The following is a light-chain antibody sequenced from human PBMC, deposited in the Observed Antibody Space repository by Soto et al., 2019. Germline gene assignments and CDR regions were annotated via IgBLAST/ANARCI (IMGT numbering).Light chain of an antibody. J-gene: IGKJ2*01. CDR3: QQSFSIPYT. CDR1: QSISSY. CDR2: AAF. Sequence: DIQMTQSPLSLSASVGDRLTITCRASQSISSYVNWYQQRPGNAPKLLIYAAFTLQSGVPSRFSGSGSGTDFTLTISSLQPEDFATYYCQQSFSIPYTFGQGTNLEIK. V-gene: IGKV1-39*01.